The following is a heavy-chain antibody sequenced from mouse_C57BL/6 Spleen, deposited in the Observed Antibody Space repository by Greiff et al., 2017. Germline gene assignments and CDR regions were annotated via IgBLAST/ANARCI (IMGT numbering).Heavy chain of an antibody. CDR2: ISNGGGST. CDR3: ARHPQFITTVAGYIDV. CDR1: GFTFSDYY. V-gene: IGHV5-12*01. J-gene: IGHJ1*03. D-gene: IGHD1-1*01. Sequence: EVMLVESGGGLVQPGGSLKLSCAASGFTFSDYYMYWVRQTPEKRLEWVAYISNGGGSTYYPDTVKGRFTISSDNAKNTLYLQRSRLKSEDTAMYYCARHPQFITTVAGYIDVWGTGTTVTVSS.